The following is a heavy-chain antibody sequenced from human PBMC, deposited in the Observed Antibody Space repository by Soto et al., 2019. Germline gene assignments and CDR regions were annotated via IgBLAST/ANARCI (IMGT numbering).Heavy chain of an antibody. V-gene: IGHV1-69*08. CDR1: GSTFSNHI. CDR3: ARDSPIGSTFSGHDDIDS. D-gene: IGHD5-12*01. Sequence: QVQLVQSGAEVKKLGSSVKVSCKASGSTFSNHIITWVRQSPGQGLEWMGRIIPLLDITNYAQKFQGRVTITADKSTTTAYMEVSSLSSEDTAVDYCARDSPIGSTFSGHDDIDSWGQGTLVTVSS. CDR2: IIPLLDIT. J-gene: IGHJ4*02.